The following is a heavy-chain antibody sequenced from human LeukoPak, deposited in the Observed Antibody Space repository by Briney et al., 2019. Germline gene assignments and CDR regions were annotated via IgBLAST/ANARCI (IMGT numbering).Heavy chain of an antibody. J-gene: IGHJ4*02. CDR2: IYYSGST. V-gene: IGHV4-31*03. CDR1: GGSISSGGYY. Sequence: PSQTLSLTCTVSGGSISSGGYYWSWVRQHPGKGLEWIGYIYYSGSTYYNPSLKSRVTISEDTSKNQFSLKLSSVTAADTAVYYCARVSDSSSWYVDYWGQGTLVTVSS. D-gene: IGHD6-13*01. CDR3: ARVSDSSSWYVDY.